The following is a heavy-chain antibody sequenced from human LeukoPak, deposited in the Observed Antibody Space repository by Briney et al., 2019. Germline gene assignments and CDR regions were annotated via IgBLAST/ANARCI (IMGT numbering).Heavy chain of an antibody. CDR2: IYYTGST. D-gene: IGHD1-26*01. Sequence: SETLSLTCTVSGGSISSSSYYWSWIRQPPGKGLEWIGYIYYTGSTSYNPSLKSRVTMSLDASKNQFSLELNSVTPADTAVYYCARGGNYWPQWWFDPWGRGTLVSVSS. J-gene: IGHJ5*02. CDR1: GGSISSSSYY. V-gene: IGHV4-61*01. CDR3: ARGGNYWPQWWFDP.